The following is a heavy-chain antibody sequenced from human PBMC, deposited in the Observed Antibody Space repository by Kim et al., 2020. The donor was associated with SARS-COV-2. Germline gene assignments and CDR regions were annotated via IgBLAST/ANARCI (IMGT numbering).Heavy chain of an antibody. V-gene: IGHV3-23*01. CDR3: AKVGVSQQEGDRPNWFDP. J-gene: IGHJ5*02. CDR1: GFTFSSYA. CDR2: ISGSGGST. Sequence: GGSLRLSCAASGFTFSSYAMSWVRQAPGKGLEWVSAISGSGGSTYYADSVKGRFTISRDNSKNTLYLQMNSLRAEDTAVYYCAKVGVSQQEGDRPNWFDPWGQGTLVTVSS. D-gene: IGHD6-13*01.